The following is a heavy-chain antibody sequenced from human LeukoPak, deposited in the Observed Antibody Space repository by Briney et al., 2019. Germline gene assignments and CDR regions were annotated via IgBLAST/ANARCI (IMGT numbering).Heavy chain of an antibody. Sequence: ASVKVSCKATGYTFTGYYMHWVRQAPGQGLEWMGWINPNSGGTNYAQKFQGRVNMTRDTSISPAYMALSRLRSDDTAVYSCAREGEYLDYWGQGTLVTVSS. D-gene: IGHD2-21*01. V-gene: IGHV1-2*02. CDR2: INPNSGGT. CDR3: AREGEYLDY. CDR1: GYTFTGYY. J-gene: IGHJ4*02.